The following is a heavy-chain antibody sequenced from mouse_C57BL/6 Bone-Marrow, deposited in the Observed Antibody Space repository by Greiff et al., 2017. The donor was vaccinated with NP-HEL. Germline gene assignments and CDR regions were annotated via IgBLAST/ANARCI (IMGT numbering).Heavy chain of an antibody. CDR3: TTDGWPVMFAY. CDR1: GFNIKDDY. CDR2: IDPENGDT. Sequence: VQLQQSGAELVRPGASVKLSCTASGFNIKDDYMHWVKQRPEQGLEWIGWIDPENGDTEYASKFQGKATITADTSSNTAYLQLSSLTSEDTAVYDCTTDGWPVMFAYWGQGTLVTVSA. J-gene: IGHJ3*01. V-gene: IGHV14-4*01. D-gene: IGHD2-3*01.